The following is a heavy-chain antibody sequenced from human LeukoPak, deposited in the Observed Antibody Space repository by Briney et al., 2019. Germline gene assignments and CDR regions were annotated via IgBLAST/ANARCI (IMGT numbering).Heavy chain of an antibody. Sequence: PSETLSLTCTVSGGSISSSSYYWGWIRQPPGKGLEWIGSIYYSGSTYYNPSLKSRVTISVDTSKNQFSLKLSSVTAADTAVYYCARPLNSSGWYWYFDLWGRGPLVTVSS. CDR1: GGSISSSSYY. CDR2: IYYSGST. J-gene: IGHJ2*01. D-gene: IGHD6-19*01. V-gene: IGHV4-39*01. CDR3: ARPLNSSGWYWYFDL.